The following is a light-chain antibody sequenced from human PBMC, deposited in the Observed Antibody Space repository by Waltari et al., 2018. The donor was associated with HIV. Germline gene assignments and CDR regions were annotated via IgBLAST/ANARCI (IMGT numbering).Light chain of an antibody. CDR1: SGDVGSCKF. CDR2: EGT. CDR3: CSCATPNTRV. V-gene: IGLV2-23*01. J-gene: IGLJ3*02. Sequence: QSALTQPASVSGSPGQSISISCTGTSGDVGSCKFVPWYQQHPGKPPKLLIYEGTKRPSGVSNRFSASKSGNTASLTISGLQAEDEADYYCCSCATPNTRVFGGGTKLTVL.